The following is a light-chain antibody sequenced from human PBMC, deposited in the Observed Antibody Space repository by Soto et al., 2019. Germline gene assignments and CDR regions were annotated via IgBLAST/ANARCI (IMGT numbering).Light chain of an antibody. CDR2: DVS. CDR1: NSDIGAYNY. CDR3: SSSTTSSTGV. Sequence: QYALTQPASVSGSPGQSITISCTGTNSDIGAYNYVSWYQHHPGNAPKLMIYDVSNRPSGVSNRFSGSKSGNTASLTISGLQAEDEADYYCSSSTTSSTGVFGGGTKLTVL. V-gene: IGLV2-14*01. J-gene: IGLJ3*02.